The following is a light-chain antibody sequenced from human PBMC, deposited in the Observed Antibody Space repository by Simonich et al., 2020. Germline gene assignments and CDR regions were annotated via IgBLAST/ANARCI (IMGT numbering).Light chain of an antibody. Sequence: DIVMTQSPDSLAVSLGERATINCKSSQSVLYSPNNKNYLAWYQQKPGQPPKLLIYWASTRESGVPDRFSGSGSWTDFTLTISILQAEDVAVYYCQQYYSTPHTFGQGTKLEIK. CDR3: QQYYSTPHT. CDR1: QSVLYSPNNKNY. J-gene: IGKJ2*01. CDR2: WAS. V-gene: IGKV4-1*01.